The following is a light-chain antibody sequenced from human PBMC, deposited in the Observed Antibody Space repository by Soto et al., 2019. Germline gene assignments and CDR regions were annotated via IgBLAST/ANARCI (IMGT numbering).Light chain of an antibody. V-gene: IGKV3-11*01. CDR1: KSIGHS. Sequence: EVVLTQSPATLSLSPGEIATFSGGAGKSIGHSLDWYQQKLGQAPKHLIYAASHRAIGIPGRFSGDGSGTDFTLTISSLEPEDFAVYYCQWRSDWPPRLTFGGGTKVEIK. J-gene: IGKJ4*01. CDR3: QWRSDWPPRLT. CDR2: AAS.